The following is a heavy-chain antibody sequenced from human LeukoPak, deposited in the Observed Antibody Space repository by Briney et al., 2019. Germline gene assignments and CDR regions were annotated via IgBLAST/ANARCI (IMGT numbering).Heavy chain of an antibody. J-gene: IGHJ4*02. V-gene: IGHV3-23*01. D-gene: IGHD5-24*01. CDR1: GFTFSSYA. CDR3: AKEVEMATISGGLNY. Sequence: QSGGSLRLSCAASGFTFSSYAMSWVRQAPGKGLEWVSAISGSGGSTYYADSVKGRFTISRDNSKNTLYLQMSSLRAEDTAVHYCAKEVEMATISGGLNYWGQGTLVTVSS. CDR2: ISGSGGST.